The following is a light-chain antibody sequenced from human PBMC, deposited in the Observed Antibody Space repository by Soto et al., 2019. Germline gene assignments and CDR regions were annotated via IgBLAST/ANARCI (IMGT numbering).Light chain of an antibody. CDR1: SSDVGGYNY. Sequence: QSALTQPASVSGSPGQSIAISCTGTSSDVGGYNYVSWYQHHPGKAPKLMLYNVNARPSGVSSRFSGSKSGNTAFLTISGLQAEVEADYYCTSFTSTDTVLFGGGTKLTVL. V-gene: IGLV2-14*03. CDR3: TSFTSTDTVL. J-gene: IGLJ2*01. CDR2: NVN.